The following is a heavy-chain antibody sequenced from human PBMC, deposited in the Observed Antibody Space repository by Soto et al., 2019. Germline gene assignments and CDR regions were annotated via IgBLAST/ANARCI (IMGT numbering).Heavy chain of an antibody. CDR2: INAGNGNSNT. D-gene: IGHD6-19*01. CDR3: ARVFGLYSSGCYGY. CDR1: GYTFTNYA. V-gene: IGHV1-3*01. J-gene: IGHJ4*02. Sequence: GASVKVSCKASGYTFTNYAIHWVRQAPGQGLEWMGWINAGNGNSNTKYSQKFQGRVTITTDTSASTAYIELSSLRSEDTAVYYCARVFGLYSSGCYGYWGQGTLVTVSS.